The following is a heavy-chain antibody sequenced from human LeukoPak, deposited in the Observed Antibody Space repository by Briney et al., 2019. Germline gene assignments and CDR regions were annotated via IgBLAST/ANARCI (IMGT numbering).Heavy chain of an antibody. V-gene: IGHV4-34*01. D-gene: IGHD1-26*01. CDR3: ARTKWELPNFDY. CDR2: INQSGST. J-gene: IGHJ4*02. CDR1: GGSFSGYY. Sequence: SETLSLTCAVYGGSFSGYYWSWIRQPPGKGLEWIGEINQSGSTNYSPSLKSRVTISVDTSKNQFSLKLSSVTAADTAVYYCARTKWELPNFDYWGQGTLVTVSS.